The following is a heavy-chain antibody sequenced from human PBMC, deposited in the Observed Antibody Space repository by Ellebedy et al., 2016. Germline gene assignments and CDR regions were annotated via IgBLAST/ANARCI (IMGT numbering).Heavy chain of an antibody. V-gene: IGHV3-33*01. CDR1: GFTFSSYG. D-gene: IGHD2-15*01. CDR3: ARSSLVVVVAALDY. J-gene: IGHJ4*02. CDR2: IWYDGSNK. Sequence: GESLKISXAASGFTFSSYGMHWVRQAPGKGLEWVAVIWYDGSNKYYADSVKGRFTISRDNSKNTLYLQMNTLRAGDTAVYYCARSSLVVVVAALDYWGQGTLVTVSS.